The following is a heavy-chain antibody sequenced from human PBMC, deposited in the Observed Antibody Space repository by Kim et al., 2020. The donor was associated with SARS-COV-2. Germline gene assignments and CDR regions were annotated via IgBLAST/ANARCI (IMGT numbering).Heavy chain of an antibody. CDR3: ARISNPPPSKWVRLGGYYYYGMDV. CDR2: IYHSGST. Sequence: SETLSLTCAVSGGSISSSNWWSWVRQPPGKGLEWIGEIYHSGSTNYNPSLKSRVTISVDKSKNQFSLKLSSVTAADTAVYYCARISNPPPSKWVRLGGYYYYGMDVWGQGTTVTVSS. J-gene: IGHJ6*02. CDR1: GGSISSSNW. V-gene: IGHV4-4*02. D-gene: IGHD5-12*01.